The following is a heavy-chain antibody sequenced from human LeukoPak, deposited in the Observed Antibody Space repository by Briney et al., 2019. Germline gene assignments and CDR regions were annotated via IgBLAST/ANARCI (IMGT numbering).Heavy chain of an antibody. D-gene: IGHD3-22*01. J-gene: IGHJ4*02. V-gene: IGHV4-39*07. CDR2: IYYSGST. CDR3: ARDRFLGYDSSGYSDY. CDR1: GGSISSSSYY. Sequence: SETLSLTCTVSGGSISSSSYYWGWIRQPPGKGLEWIGSIYYSGSTYYNPSLKSRVTISVDTSKNQFSLKLSSVTAADTAVYYRARDRFLGYDSSGYSDYWGQGTLVTVSS.